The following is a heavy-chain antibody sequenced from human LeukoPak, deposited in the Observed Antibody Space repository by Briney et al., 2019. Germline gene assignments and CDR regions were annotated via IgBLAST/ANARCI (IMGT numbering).Heavy chain of an antibody. Sequence: GGSLRLSCAASGFTFSSYAMSWVRQAPGKGLEWVSAISGSGGSTYYADSVKGWFTISRDNSKNTLYLQMNSLRAEDTAVYYCAKDQYYYDSSGYSLDYWGQGTLVTVSS. D-gene: IGHD3-22*01. J-gene: IGHJ4*02. V-gene: IGHV3-23*01. CDR2: ISGSGGST. CDR3: AKDQYYYDSSGYSLDY. CDR1: GFTFSSYA.